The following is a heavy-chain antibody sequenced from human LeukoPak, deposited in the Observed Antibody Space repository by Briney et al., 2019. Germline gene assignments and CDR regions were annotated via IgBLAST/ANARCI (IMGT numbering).Heavy chain of an antibody. CDR2: INHSGST. V-gene: IGHV4-34*01. D-gene: IGHD7-27*01. Sequence: SETLSLTCAVYGGSFSGYYWSWIRQPPGKGLEWIGEINHSGSTNYNPSLKSRVTISVDTSKNQFSLKLSSVTAADTAVYYCARGFRGYQLGIDYYYYMDVWGKGTTVTVSS. CDR3: ARGFRGYQLGIDYYYYMDV. CDR1: GGSFSGYY. J-gene: IGHJ6*03.